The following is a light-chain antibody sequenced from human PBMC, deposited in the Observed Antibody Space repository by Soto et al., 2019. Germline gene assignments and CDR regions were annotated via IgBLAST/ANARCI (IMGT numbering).Light chain of an antibody. Sequence: EVVLTQSPVTLSLSPGERATLSCRASQSFRGLLAWYQQKPGQAPRLLIYDAYNRATGIPPRFSGSGSVTDFTLNISGLEPEDSAVYYCQQRHMWPITFGQGTRLEIK. J-gene: IGKJ5*01. V-gene: IGKV3-11*01. CDR2: DAY. CDR1: QSFRGL. CDR3: QQRHMWPIT.